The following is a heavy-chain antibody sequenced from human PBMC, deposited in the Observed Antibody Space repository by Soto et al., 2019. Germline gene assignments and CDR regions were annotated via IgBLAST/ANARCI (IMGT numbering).Heavy chain of an antibody. J-gene: IGHJ4*02. Sequence: SGPTLVNPTQTLTLTCTFSGFSLSTSGVGVGWIRQPPGKALEWLAVIYWDDDKRYSPSLKSRLTITKDTSKNQVVLTMTTMDPVDTATYYCARRSPEYSGYDSLDYWGQGTLVTVS. CDR2: IYWDDDK. V-gene: IGHV2-5*02. D-gene: IGHD5-12*01. CDR1: GFSLSTSGVG. CDR3: ARRSPEYSGYDSLDY.